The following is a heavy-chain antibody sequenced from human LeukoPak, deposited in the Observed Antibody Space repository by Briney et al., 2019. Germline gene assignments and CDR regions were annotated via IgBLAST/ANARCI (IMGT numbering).Heavy chain of an antibody. CDR1: GFTVSSSY. V-gene: IGHV3-66*01. J-gene: IGHJ4*02. Sequence: GGSLRLSCAASGFTVSSSYISWVRQAPGKGLEWVSVMYSGGNTYYADSGKGRFTISRDKSKNALYLQMTSLRAEDTAVYHCARVQAVFQNFDYWGQGTLVTVSS. CDR2: MYSGGNT. CDR3: ARVQAVFQNFDY.